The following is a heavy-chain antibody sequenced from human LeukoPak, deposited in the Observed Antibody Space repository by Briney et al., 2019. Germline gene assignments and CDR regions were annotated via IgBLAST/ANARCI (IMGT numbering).Heavy chain of an antibody. D-gene: IGHD1-26*01. CDR3: TRESGSFSPFGF. CDR2: VHLSGAS. CDR1: GGSILTTNW. J-gene: IGHJ4*02. Sequence: PSETLSLTCAVSGGSILTTNWWSWVRQPPGKGLEWIGEVHLSGASNYNPSLKSRVNMSIDKSKNQLSLELTSVTAADTAIYYCTRESGSFSPFGFWGQGTLVTVSS. V-gene: IGHV4-4*02.